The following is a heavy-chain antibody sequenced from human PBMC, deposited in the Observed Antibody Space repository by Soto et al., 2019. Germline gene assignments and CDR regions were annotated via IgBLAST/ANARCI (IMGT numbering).Heavy chain of an antibody. D-gene: IGHD3-10*01. V-gene: IGHV4-39*01. CDR3: ARQVLGYYGSGSYYYFDY. CDR1: GGSISSSSYY. CDR2: IYYSGST. Sequence: SETLSLTCTVSGGSISSSSYYWGWIRQPPGKGLEWIGSIYYSGSTYYNPSLKSRVTISVDTSKNQFSLKLSSVTAADTAVYYCARQVLGYYGSGSYYYFDYWGQGTLVTVSS. J-gene: IGHJ4*02.